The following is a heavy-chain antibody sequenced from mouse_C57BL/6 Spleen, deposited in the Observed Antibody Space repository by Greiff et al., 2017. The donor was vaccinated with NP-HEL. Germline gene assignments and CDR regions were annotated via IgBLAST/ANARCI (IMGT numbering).Heavy chain of an antibody. Sequence: VKLVESGPELVKPGASVKISCKASGYAFSSSWMNWVKQRPGKGLEWIGRIYPGDGDTNYNGKFKGKATLTADKSSSTAYMQLSSLTSEDSAVYFCARRGEKIDSSGGFDYWGQGTTLTVSS. V-gene: IGHV1-82*01. CDR3: ARRGEKIDSSGGFDY. D-gene: IGHD3-2*02. CDR1: GYAFSSSW. J-gene: IGHJ2*01. CDR2: IYPGDGDT.